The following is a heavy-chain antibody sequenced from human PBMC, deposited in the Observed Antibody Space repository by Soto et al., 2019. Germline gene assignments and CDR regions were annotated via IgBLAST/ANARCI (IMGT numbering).Heavy chain of an antibody. V-gene: IGHV3-30*18. CDR3: AKVPSYYDTSGYYT. CDR1: GFTFSAYG. D-gene: IGHD3-22*01. J-gene: IGHJ5*02. CDR2: ISYDGSNK. Sequence: QVQLVESGGGVVQPGRSLRLSCAASGFTFSAYGMHWVRQAPGKGLEWVAVISYDGSNKYYADSVQGRFTISRDNSKNTLYVQMNSLRAEDTAVYYCAKVPSYYDTSGYYTWGQGTLVTVSS.